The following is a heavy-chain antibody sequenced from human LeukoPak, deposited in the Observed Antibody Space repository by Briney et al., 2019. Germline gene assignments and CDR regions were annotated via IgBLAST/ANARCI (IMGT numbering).Heavy chain of an antibody. CDR1: GLTFSNYG. CDR2: IRYDGSNK. V-gene: IGHV3-30*02. D-gene: IGHD3-10*01. Sequence: PGGSLRLSCAASGLTFSNYGMHWVRQAPGKGLEWVAFIRYDGSNKSYADSVKGRFTISRDNAKNTLYLQMNSLRAEDTAVYYCARDWFRAIDYWGQGTLVTVSS. CDR3: ARDWFRAIDY. J-gene: IGHJ4*02.